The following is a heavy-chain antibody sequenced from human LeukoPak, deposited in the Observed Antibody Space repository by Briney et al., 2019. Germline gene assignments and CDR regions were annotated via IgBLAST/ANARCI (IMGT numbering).Heavy chain of an antibody. J-gene: IGHJ4*02. Sequence: PGGSLRLSCAASGFTVSSNYMSWVRQAPGKGLEWVSYISSSGSTIYYADSVKGRFTISRDNAKNSLYLQMNSLRAEDTAVYYCASRNGDPTEELIKRFVFDYWGQGTLVTVSS. CDR3: ASRNGDPTEELIKRFVFDY. D-gene: IGHD1-14*01. CDR2: ISSSGSTI. CDR1: GFTVSSNY. V-gene: IGHV3-11*01.